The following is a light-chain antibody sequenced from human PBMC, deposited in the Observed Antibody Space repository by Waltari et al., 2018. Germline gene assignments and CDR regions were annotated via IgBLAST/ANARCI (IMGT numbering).Light chain of an antibody. CDR1: QSVRSSY. V-gene: IGKV3-15*01. Sequence: EIVLTQSPATQSVSPGESATLSCRASQSVRSSYLAWYQQKPGQAPRLLIYGASTGASGIPARFSGSGSGTEFTLTISSLQSEDFAVYYCQQYSSWPLTFGGGTKVEIK. CDR2: GAS. J-gene: IGKJ4*01. CDR3: QQYSSWPLT.